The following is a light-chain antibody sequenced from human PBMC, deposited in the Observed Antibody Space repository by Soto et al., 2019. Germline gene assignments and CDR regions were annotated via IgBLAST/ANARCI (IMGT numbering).Light chain of an antibody. CDR1: QSVSNNY. V-gene: IGKV3-20*01. CDR3: EQSGSSGP. CDR2: GAS. J-gene: IGKJ1*01. Sequence: IALTQSPGTLSLSPGERATLSCMASQSVSNNYLAWYQQKPGQAPRLLVYGASNRATGIPDRFSGSGSGTDFTLTISRLEPEDFAVYYCEQSGSSGPFGQ.